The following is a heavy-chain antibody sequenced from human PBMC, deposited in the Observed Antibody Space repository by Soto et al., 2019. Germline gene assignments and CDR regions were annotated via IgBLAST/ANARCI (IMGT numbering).Heavy chain of an antibody. V-gene: IGHV3-21*01. Sequence: EVQLVESGGGLVKPGGSLRLSCAVSGFTFSTYGMSWVRQAPGKGLEWVSSISSSSSYRDYAGSVKGRFTISRDNAKNSLYLQMTSMRAEDTAVYYCARAIRVETDPPPAYWGQGTLVTVSS. D-gene: IGHD1-1*01. J-gene: IGHJ4*02. CDR3: ARAIRVETDPPPAY. CDR1: GFTFSTYG. CDR2: ISSSSSYR.